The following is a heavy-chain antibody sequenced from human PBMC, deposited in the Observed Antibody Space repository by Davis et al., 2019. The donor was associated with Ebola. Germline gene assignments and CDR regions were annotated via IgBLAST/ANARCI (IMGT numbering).Heavy chain of an antibody. D-gene: IGHD6-19*01. CDR1: GFTFSSYA. CDR2: ISGSGGST. Sequence: PGGSLRLSCAASGFTFSSYAMSWVRQAPGKGLEWVSAISGSGGSTYYADSVKGRFTISRDNAKNSLYLQMNSLRAEDTAVYYCARDRDVTSDWYLDCWGQGTLVTVST. V-gene: IGHV3-23*01. J-gene: IGHJ4*02. CDR3: ARDRDVTSDWYLDC.